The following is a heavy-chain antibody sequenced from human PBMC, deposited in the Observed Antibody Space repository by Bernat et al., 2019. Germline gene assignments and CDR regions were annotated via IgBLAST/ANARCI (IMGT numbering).Heavy chain of an antibody. D-gene: IGHD5-12*01. CDR3: TRDRFSGVARNKRSFDY. CDR2: TYYRSKWYY. Sequence: QVQLQQSGPGLVKPSQTLSLTCAISGDSASSNSAAWNWIRQSPSRGLEWLGRTYYRSKWYYDYAVSLQSHIPITPDTTNSNLSLPVNSVTPADTAVYYCTRDRFSGVARNKRSFDYRGQGTLVTVSS. CDR1: GDSASSNSAA. V-gene: IGHV6-1*01. J-gene: IGHJ4*02.